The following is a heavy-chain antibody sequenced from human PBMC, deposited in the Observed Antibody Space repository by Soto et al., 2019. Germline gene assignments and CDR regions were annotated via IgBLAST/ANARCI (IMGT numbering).Heavy chain of an antibody. CDR2: ISGSGGST. V-gene: IGHV3-23*01. CDR3: ARRSSGWYFDY. CDR1: GFTFSSYA. D-gene: IGHD6-19*01. Sequence: EVQLLESGGGLVQPGGSLRLSCAASGFTFSSYAMSWVRQAPGKGLEWVAVISGSGGSTYYADSVKGRFTISRDNSKNTLYLQMNSLRAEDTAVYYCARRSSGWYFDYWGQGTLVTVSS. J-gene: IGHJ4*02.